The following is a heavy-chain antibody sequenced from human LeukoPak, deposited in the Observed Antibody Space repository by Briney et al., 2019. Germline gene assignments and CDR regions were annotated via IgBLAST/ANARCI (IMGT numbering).Heavy chain of an antibody. CDR2: IYYSGST. V-gene: IGHV4-59*01. J-gene: IGHJ4*02. CDR1: GGSISSNY. Sequence: PSETLSLTCTVSGGSISSNYWSWIRQPPGKGLEWIGYIYYSGSTNYNPSLKSRVTISVDTSKNQFSLKLSSVTAADTAVYYCARGEDGYNPFNYWGQGILVTVSS. D-gene: IGHD5-24*01. CDR3: ARGEDGYNPFNY.